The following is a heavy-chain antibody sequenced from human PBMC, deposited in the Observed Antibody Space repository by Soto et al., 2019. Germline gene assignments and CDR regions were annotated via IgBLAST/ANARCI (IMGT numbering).Heavy chain of an antibody. Sequence: QVRLQESGPKLVRLYKPLPPPCFVSGFSINGGVFYWIGIRQPPGRGLEWIGSIYYNGDTNYNPSLGSRVTMSVDTSKNQFFLDLQSVVAADTAVYFCAREGGDFVQVPYYWGQGTLITVSS. D-gene: IGHD3-3*01. V-gene: IGHV4-30-4*01. J-gene: IGHJ4*02. CDR1: GFSINGGVFY. CDR2: IYYNGDT. CDR3: AREGGDFVQVPYY.